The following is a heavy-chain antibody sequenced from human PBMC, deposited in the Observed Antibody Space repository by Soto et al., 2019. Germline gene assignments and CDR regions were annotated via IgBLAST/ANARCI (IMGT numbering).Heavy chain of an antibody. Sequence: QVQLVQSGAEVKKPGSSVKVSCKASGGTFSSYAFNWVRQAPGQGLEWMGGIIPIFGTANYAQKFQGRVTITADESTSTAYMESSSLRSEDTAVYYCARVRVRFLEWLGSEGWGQGTLVTVSS. J-gene: IGHJ4*02. CDR3: ARVRVRFLEWLGSEG. CDR1: GGTFSSYA. V-gene: IGHV1-69*12. D-gene: IGHD3-3*01. CDR2: IIPIFGTA.